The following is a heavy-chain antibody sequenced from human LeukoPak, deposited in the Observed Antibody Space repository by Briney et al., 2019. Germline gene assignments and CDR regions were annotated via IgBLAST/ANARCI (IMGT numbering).Heavy chain of an antibody. D-gene: IGHD3-9*01. CDR1: GGSISSYY. Sequence: SETLSLTCTVSGGSISSYYWSWIRQPPGKGLEWIGYIYYSGSTNYNPSLKSRVTISVDTSKNQFSLKLSSVTAADTAVYYCAARRYFDWSAFDYWGQGTLVTVSS. J-gene: IGHJ4*02. CDR2: IYYSGST. CDR3: AARRYFDWSAFDY. V-gene: IGHV4-59*01.